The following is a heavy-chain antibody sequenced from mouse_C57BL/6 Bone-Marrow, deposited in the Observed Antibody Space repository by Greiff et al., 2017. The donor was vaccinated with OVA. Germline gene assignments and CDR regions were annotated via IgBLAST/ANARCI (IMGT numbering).Heavy chain of an antibody. D-gene: IGHD1-1*01. V-gene: IGHV1-74*01. J-gene: IGHJ3*01. CDR3: AIGLYYYGSSPP. CDR1: GYTFTSSW. CDR2: IHPSDSDP. Sequence: VQLQQPGAELVKPGASVKVSCKASGYTFTSSWMHWVKPRPGQGLEWIGRIHPSDSDPNYNQKFKGKATLTVDKSSSTAYMQLSSLTSEDSAVYYCAIGLYYYGSSPPWGQGALVTVSA.